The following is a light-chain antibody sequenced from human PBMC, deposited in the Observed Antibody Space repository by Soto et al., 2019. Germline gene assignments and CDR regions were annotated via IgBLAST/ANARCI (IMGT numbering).Light chain of an antibody. V-gene: IGKV3-11*01. CDR2: DAS. Sequence: EIVLTQSPATLSLSPGERATLSCRASQGVSSYLAWYQQKPGQAPRLLIYDASNRATGIPARFSGSGSGTDFTLTISSLEPEDFAVYYCLQRSSWPPLFTFGPGTKVDIK. J-gene: IGKJ3*01. CDR3: LQRSSWPPLFT. CDR1: QGVSSY.